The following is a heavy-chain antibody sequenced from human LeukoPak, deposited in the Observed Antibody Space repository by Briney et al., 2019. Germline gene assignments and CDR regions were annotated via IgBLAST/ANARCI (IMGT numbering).Heavy chain of an antibody. D-gene: IGHD1-7*01. CDR2: VCRDGGRT. J-gene: IGHJ5*02. Sequence: GGSLRLSCAAPGFIFDDYAMHWVRQAPGKGLEWVSLVCRDGGRTYYADSVQGRFSISRDNSKNSLYLQMNSLRTEDTALYYCAKGGVAGTTTQNWFDPWGQGTLVTVSS. CDR3: AKGGVAGTTTQNWFDP. CDR1: GFIFDDYA. V-gene: IGHV3-43*02.